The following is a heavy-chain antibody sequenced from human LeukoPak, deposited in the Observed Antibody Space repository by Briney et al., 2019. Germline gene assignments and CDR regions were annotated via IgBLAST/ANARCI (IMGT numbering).Heavy chain of an antibody. J-gene: IGHJ4*02. CDR1: GFTVSSNY. Sequence: GGSLRLSCAASGFTVSSNYMSWVRQAPGKGLEWVSVIYSGGSTYYADSVKGRFTISRHNSKNTLYLQMNSLRAEDTAVYYCARDQGVEDYYDSSGYYQGYYFDYWGQGTLVTVSS. V-gene: IGHV3-53*01. CDR3: ARDQGVEDYYDSSGYYQGYYFDY. D-gene: IGHD3-22*01. CDR2: IYSGGST.